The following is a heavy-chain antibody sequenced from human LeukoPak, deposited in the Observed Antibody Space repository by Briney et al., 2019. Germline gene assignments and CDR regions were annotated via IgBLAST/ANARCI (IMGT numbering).Heavy chain of an antibody. V-gene: IGHV3-7*01. CDR1: GFAFSGYW. Sequence: GGSLRLSCVASGFAFSGYWMTWIRQAPGKGLEWVANIRQDGGEKFYADSVRGRFTISRDNAENSLHLQMNSLRAEDTAVYYCARSGLSDKRSWALDDWGQGTLVTVSS. J-gene: IGHJ4*02. CDR3: ARSGLSDKRSWALDD. D-gene: IGHD1-26*01. CDR2: IRQDGGEK.